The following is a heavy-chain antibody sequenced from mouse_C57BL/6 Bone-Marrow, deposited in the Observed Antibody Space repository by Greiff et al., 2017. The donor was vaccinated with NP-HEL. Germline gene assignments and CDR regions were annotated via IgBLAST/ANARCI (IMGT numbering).Heavy chain of an antibody. CDR3: TIETARNY. V-gene: IGHV14-4*01. Sequence: VQLQQSGAELVRPGASVKLSCTASGFNIKDDYMHWVKQRPEQGLEWIGWIDPENGDTEYASKFQGKATITADTSSNTAYLQLSSLTSEDTAVYYCTIETARNYWGQGTTLTVSS. CDR2: IDPENGDT. D-gene: IGHD3-2*01. CDR1: GFNIKDDY. J-gene: IGHJ2*01.